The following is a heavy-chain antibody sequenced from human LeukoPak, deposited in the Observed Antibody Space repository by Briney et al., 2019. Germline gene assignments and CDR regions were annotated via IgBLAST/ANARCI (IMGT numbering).Heavy chain of an antibody. CDR2: ISGSGGST. CDR3: AKLPIFGVVAPSDY. J-gene: IGHJ4*02. Sequence: PGGSLRLSCAASGFTFSSYAMSWVRQAPGKGLEWVSAISGSGGSTYYADSVKGRFTISRDNSKNTLYLQMNSLRAEDTAVYYCAKLPIFGVVAPSDYWGQGTLVTVSS. CDR1: GFTFSSYA. V-gene: IGHV3-23*01. D-gene: IGHD3-3*01.